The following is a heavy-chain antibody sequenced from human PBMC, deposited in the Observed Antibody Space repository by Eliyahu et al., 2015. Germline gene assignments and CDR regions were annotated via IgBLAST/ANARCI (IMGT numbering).Heavy chain of an antibody. V-gene: IGHV3-15*01. J-gene: IGHJ4*02. Sequence: ASGFTSNNAWMSWIRQTPGRGLEFIGRIKGESDGATTDYTASVKGRFTISRDDSKSTLYLQMNSLETEDTTKYLCTVFEKRGFFLHYWGQGTVVTVSS. CDR1: GFTSNNAW. D-gene: IGHD3-3*01. CDR2: IKGESDGATT. CDR3: TVFEKRGFFLHY.